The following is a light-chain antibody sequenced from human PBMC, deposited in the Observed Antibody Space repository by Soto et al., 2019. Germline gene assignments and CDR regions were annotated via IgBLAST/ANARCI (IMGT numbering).Light chain of an antibody. CDR2: WAS. J-gene: IGKJ1*01. Sequence: DIVMTQSPDSLAVSLGERATINCKSSQSVLYSSNNKNYLAWYQQKAGQPPKLLISWASTRESGVPDRFSGSGSGTDFTLTISSLQAEDVATYYCQQYYSGRTFGQGTKVDIK. CDR3: QQYYSGRT. CDR1: QSVLYSSNNKNY. V-gene: IGKV4-1*01.